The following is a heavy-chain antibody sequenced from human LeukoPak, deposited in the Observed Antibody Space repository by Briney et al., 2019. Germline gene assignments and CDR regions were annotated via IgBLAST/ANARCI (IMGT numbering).Heavy chain of an antibody. CDR1: GYTFTNYG. CDR2: ISTYNGNS. CDR3: ARAGGWAREDYKGDAFDI. V-gene: IGHV1-18*01. D-gene: IGHD6-19*01. J-gene: IGHJ3*02. Sequence: ASVKVSCKASGYTFTNYGISWVRQAPGQGLEWMGWISTYNGNSNYAQKLQGRVTMTTDTPSTTAYMDLRSLRSDDTAVYYCARAGGWAREDYKGDAFDIWGQGTMVTVSS.